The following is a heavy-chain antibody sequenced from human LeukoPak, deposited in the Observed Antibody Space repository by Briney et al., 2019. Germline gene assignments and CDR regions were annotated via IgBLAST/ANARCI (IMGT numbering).Heavy chain of an antibody. Sequence: ASVKVSCKASGYAFMSYGISWVRQAPGQGLEWMGWITSHNDNKEYAQKFQGRVTMATDTSTSTAYMELWSLRSDDTAIYYCARATGWSTVPTYDAFDVWGQGTMVTVSS. CDR2: ITSHNDNK. CDR3: ARATGWSTVPTYDAFDV. V-gene: IGHV1-18*01. CDR1: GYAFMSYG. J-gene: IGHJ3*01. D-gene: IGHD4-17*01.